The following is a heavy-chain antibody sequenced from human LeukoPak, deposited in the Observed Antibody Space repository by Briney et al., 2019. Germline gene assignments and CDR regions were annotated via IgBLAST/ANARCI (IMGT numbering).Heavy chain of an antibody. Sequence: ASVKVSCKASGYTFTGYSMHWVRQAPGQGLEWMAWINPDSGATKYAQKFQGRVTMTRDTSISTAYMELTGLTSDDTAVYYCARSRYNWNANWFDPWGQGSLVSVSS. CDR3: ARSRYNWNANWFDP. CDR2: INPDSGAT. CDR1: GYTFTGYS. D-gene: IGHD1-1*01. V-gene: IGHV1-2*02. J-gene: IGHJ5*02.